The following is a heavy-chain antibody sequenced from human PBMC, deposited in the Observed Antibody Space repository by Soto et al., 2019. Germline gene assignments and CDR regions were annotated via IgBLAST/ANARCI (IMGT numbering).Heavy chain of an antibody. J-gene: IGHJ4*02. D-gene: IGHD5-12*01. CDR1: GFTFSSCA. Sequence: QVQLVESGGGVVQPGRSLRLSCAASGFTFSSCAMHWVRQAPGKGLEWVAVIIYDGSDEYYADSVQGRFTISRDNSKNTLYLQMNSLRPEDTAVYYGAAEIGNSGYDGHDYWGQGTLVTVSS. V-gene: IGHV3-30-3*01. CDR3: AAEIGNSGYDGHDY. CDR2: IIYDGSDE.